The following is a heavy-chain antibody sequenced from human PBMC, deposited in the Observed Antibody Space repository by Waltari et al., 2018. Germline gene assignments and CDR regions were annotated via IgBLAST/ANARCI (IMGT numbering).Heavy chain of an antibody. CDR3: AKSLGHSYGAQLDY. J-gene: IGHJ4*02. V-gene: IGHV3-23*01. D-gene: IGHD5-18*01. CDR1: GFTFSSYA. CDR2: ISGSGGST. Sequence: AASGFTFSSYAMTWVRQAPGKGLEWVSAISGSGGSTYYADSVKGRFTISRDNSKNTLYVHMNSLRAEDTAVYYCAKSLGHSYGAQLDYWGQGTLVTVSS.